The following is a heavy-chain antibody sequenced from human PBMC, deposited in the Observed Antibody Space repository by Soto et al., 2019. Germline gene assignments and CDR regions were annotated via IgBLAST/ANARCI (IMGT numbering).Heavy chain of an antibody. V-gene: IGHV3-74*01. Sequence: GGSLRLSCAASGFTFSSYWMHWVRQAPGKGLVWVSRINSDGSSTSYADSVKGRFTISRDNAKNTLYLQMNSLRAEDTAVYYCARTVGRRGQSPGYDFCSGYYTSYYGMDVWGQGTTVTVSS. CDR2: INSDGSST. CDR3: ARTVGRRGQSPGYDFCSGYYTSYYGMDV. D-gene: IGHD3-3*01. CDR1: GFTFSSYW. J-gene: IGHJ6*02.